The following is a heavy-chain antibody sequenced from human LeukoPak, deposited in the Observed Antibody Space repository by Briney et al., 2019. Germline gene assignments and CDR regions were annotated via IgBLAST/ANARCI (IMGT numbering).Heavy chain of an antibody. CDR3: ARHAYYYGSGRYRWFDP. V-gene: IGHV4-59*08. CDR1: GGSISSYY. CDR2: IYYSGST. Sequence: SETLSLTCTVSGGSISSYYWSWIRQPPGKGLEWIGYIYYSGSTNYNPSLKSRVTISVDTSKNQFSLKLSSVTAADTAVYYCARHAYYYGSGRYRWFDPWGQGTLVTVSS. J-gene: IGHJ5*02. D-gene: IGHD3-10*01.